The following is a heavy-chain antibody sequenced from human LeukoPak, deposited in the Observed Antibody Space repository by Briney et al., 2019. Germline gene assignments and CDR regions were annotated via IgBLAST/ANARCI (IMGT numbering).Heavy chain of an antibody. CDR1: GVSISSGDYY. CDR2: IYYSGST. CDR3: ARDQWSPDYYYGMDV. D-gene: IGHD2-15*01. Sequence: SETLSLTCTVSGVSISSGDYYWSWIRQPPGKGLEWIGYIYYSGSTYYNPSLKSRVTISVDTSKNQFSLKLSSVTAADTAVYYCARDQWSPDYYYGMDVWGQGTTVTVSS. J-gene: IGHJ6*02. V-gene: IGHV4-30-4*01.